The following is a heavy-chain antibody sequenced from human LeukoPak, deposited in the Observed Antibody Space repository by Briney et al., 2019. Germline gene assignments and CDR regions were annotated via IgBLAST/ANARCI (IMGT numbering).Heavy chain of an antibody. CDR1: GYTFTGYY. D-gene: IGHD2-2*01. Sequence: ASVKVSCKASGYTFTGYYMHWVRQAPGQGLEWMGWINPNSGGTNYAQKFQGRVTMTRDTSISTAYMELSRLRSDDTAVYYCARGFPPGDIVVVPAATRDYWGQGTLVTVSS. V-gene: IGHV1-2*02. CDR3: ARGFPPGDIVVVPAATRDY. CDR2: INPNSGGT. J-gene: IGHJ4*02.